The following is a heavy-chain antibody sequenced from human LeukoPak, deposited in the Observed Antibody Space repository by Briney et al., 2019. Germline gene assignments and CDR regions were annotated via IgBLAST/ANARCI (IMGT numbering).Heavy chain of an antibody. D-gene: IGHD5-12*01. J-gene: IGHJ4*02. CDR3: AKGYSGYDWSLVDY. Sequence: GGSLRLSCAASGFTVSSNYMSWVRQAPGKGLEWVSVIYSGGSTYYADSVKGRFTISRDNSKNTLYLQMNSLRAEDTAVYYCAKGYSGYDWSLVDYWGQGALVTVSS. CDR1: GFTVSSNY. V-gene: IGHV3-53*05. CDR2: IYSGGST.